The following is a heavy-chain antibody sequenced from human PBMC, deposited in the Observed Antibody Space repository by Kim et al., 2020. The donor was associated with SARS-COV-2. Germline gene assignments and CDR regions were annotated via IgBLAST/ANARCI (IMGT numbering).Heavy chain of an antibody. CDR3: ATEKYSSGWYQPTEIYFDY. J-gene: IGHJ4*02. Sequence: ASVKVSCKVSGYTLTELSMHWVRQAPGKGLEWMGGFDPEDGETIYAQKFQGRVTMTEDTSTDTAYMELSSLRSEDTAVYYCATEKYSSGWYQPTEIYFDYWGQGTLVTVSS. CDR1: GYTLTELS. D-gene: IGHD6-19*01. CDR2: FDPEDGET. V-gene: IGHV1-24*01.